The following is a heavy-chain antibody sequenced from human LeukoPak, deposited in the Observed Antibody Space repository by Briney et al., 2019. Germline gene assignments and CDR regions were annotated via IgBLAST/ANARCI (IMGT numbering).Heavy chain of an antibody. D-gene: IGHD3-22*01. CDR3: ARVGGYVVVEFDY. CDR1: GFTFSSYE. V-gene: IGHV3-48*03. CDR2: ISSSGSTI. J-gene: IGHJ4*02. Sequence: GGSPRLSCAASGFTFSSYEMNWVRQAPGKGLEWVSYISSSGSTIYYADSVKGRFTISRDNAKNSLYLQMNSLRAEDTAVYYCARVGGYVVVEFDYWGQGTLVTVSS.